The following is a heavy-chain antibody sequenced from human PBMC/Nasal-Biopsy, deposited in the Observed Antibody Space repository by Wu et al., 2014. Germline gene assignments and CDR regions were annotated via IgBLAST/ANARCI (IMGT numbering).Heavy chain of an antibody. D-gene: IGHD2-8*01. CDR1: GLSFDNYG. Sequence: LRLSCAAPGLSFDNYGMSWVRQAPGKGLEWVSAISGNGVYTYYAHSVKGRFTISRDSSKKSLYLQMNSLRAEDTAVYYCAQDPTEHCNNGICTPFDYWGQGTPGHRLL. J-gene: IGHJ4*02. V-gene: IGHV3-23*01. CDR2: ISGNGVYT. CDR3: AQDPTEHCNNGICTPFDY.